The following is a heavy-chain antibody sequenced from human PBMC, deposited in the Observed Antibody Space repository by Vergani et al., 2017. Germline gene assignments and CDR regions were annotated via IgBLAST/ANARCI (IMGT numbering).Heavy chain of an antibody. CDR1: GFTFSSYW. V-gene: IGHV3-7*01. CDR3: ARDSGASYYYDSSGYRVHDAFDI. D-gene: IGHD3-22*01. J-gene: IGHJ3*02. CDR2: IKQDGSEK. Sequence: EVQLVESGGGLVQPGGSLRLSCAASGFTFSSYWMSWVRQAPGKGLEWVANIKQDGSEKYYVDSVKGRFTISRDNAKNSLYLQMNSLRAEDTAVYYCARDSGASYYYDSSGYRVHDAFDIWGQGTMVTVSS.